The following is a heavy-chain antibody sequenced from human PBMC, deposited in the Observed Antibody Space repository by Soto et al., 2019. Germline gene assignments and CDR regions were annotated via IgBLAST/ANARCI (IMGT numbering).Heavy chain of an antibody. Sequence: HPGGSLRLSCTASGFTFSSYGMHWVRQAPGKGLEWLAVISYDGSNKYYADSVKGRFTISRDNSKNTLYLQMNSLRAEDTAVYYCAKDLRGYSYGYRHPYYYYYYGMDVWGQGTTVTVSS. D-gene: IGHD5-18*01. J-gene: IGHJ6*02. CDR3: AKDLRGYSYGYRHPYYYYYYGMDV. CDR2: ISYDGSNK. CDR1: GFTFSSYG. V-gene: IGHV3-30*18.